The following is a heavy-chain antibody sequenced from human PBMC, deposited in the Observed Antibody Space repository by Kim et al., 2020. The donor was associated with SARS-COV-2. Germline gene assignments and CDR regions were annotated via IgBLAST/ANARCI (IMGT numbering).Heavy chain of an antibody. V-gene: IGHV5-51*01. Sequence: GESLKISCKGSGYNLPNYWIGWVRQMPGKGLEWMGITYLGDSDTRYSPSFRGQVTISADKSTTTAYLQWSSLKASDTAMYYCARSAGPYDYYFDYWGQGT. CDR3: ARSAGPYDYYFDY. D-gene: IGHD3-16*01. J-gene: IGHJ4*02. CDR1: GYNLPNYW. CDR2: TYLGDSDT.